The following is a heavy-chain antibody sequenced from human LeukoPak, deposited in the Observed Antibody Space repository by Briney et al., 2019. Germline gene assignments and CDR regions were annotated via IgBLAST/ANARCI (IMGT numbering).Heavy chain of an antibody. Sequence: PGGSLRLSCAASGFTFSSYSMNWVRQAPGKGLEWVSSISSSSSYIYYADSVKGRFTISRDNAKNSLYLQMNSLRAEDTAVYYRARAQHFRVYDSSGYYPYWGQGTLVTVSS. CDR2: ISSSSSYI. D-gene: IGHD3-22*01. CDR1: GFTFSSYS. J-gene: IGHJ4*02. V-gene: IGHV3-21*01. CDR3: ARAQHFRVYDSSGYYPY.